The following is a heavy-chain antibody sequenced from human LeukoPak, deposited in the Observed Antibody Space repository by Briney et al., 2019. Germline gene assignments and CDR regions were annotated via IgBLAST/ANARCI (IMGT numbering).Heavy chain of an antibody. CDR1: GFTFDGCA. CDR3: AKEGSVCTNGICRYFDY. CDR2: ISWSSGSI. Sequence: GRSLRLSCAASGFTFDGCAMHWVRQAPGKGLEWVSSISWSSGSIDYADSVRGRFTISRDNAKNSLYLQMNSLKAGDTALYYCAKEGSVCTNGICRYFDYWGQGTLVTVSS. D-gene: IGHD2-8*01. V-gene: IGHV3-9*01. J-gene: IGHJ4*02.